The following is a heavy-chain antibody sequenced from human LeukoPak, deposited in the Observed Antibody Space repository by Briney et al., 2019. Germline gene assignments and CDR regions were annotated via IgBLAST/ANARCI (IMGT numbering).Heavy chain of an antibody. D-gene: IGHD1-26*01. CDR1: GGSISSSSYY. CDR2: INHSGST. Sequence: SETLSLTCTVSGGSISSSSYYWSWIRQPPGKGLEWIGEINHSGSTNYNPSLKSRVTISVDTSKNQFSLKLSSVTAADTAVYYCARTLVGATDYYYYYMDVWGKGTTVTISS. CDR3: ARTLVGATDYYYYYMDV. V-gene: IGHV4-39*07. J-gene: IGHJ6*03.